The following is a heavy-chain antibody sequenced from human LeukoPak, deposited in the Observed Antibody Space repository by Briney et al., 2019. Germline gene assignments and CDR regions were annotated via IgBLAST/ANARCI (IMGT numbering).Heavy chain of an antibody. Sequence: GGSLRLSCAASGFTFSSYWMSWVRQAPGKGLERVANIKPDGSEKYYVDSVGGRFTISRDNSKNTLYLQMNSLRAEDTAVYYCAKDPYAILTGYRYYFDYWGQGTLVTVSS. J-gene: IGHJ4*02. CDR2: IKPDGSEK. CDR1: GFTFSSYW. D-gene: IGHD3-9*01. CDR3: AKDPYAILTGYRYYFDY. V-gene: IGHV3-7*03.